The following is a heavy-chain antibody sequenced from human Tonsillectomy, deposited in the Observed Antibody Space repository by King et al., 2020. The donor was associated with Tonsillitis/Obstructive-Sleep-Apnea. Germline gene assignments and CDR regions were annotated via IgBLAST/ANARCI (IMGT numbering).Heavy chain of an antibody. V-gene: IGHV3-33*01. CDR2: IWYDGSNK. CDR1: GFTFSSYG. Sequence: VQLVESGGGVVQPGRSLRLSCAASGFTFSSYGMHWVRQAPGKGLEWVAVIWYDGSNKYYADSVKGRFTISRDNSKNTLYLQMNSLRAEDTAVYYCARGPGTIFGAEYRDFDYWGQGTLVTVSS. J-gene: IGHJ4*02. CDR3: ARGPGTIFGAEYRDFDY. D-gene: IGHD3-3*01.